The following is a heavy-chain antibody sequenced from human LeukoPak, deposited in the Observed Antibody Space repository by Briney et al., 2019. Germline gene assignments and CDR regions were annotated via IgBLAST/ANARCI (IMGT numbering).Heavy chain of an antibody. CDR3: ARPNYFGSGSYSPDF. CDR1: GFTFSSHS. D-gene: IGHD3-10*01. Sequence: PGGSLRLSCAASGFTFSSHSMMWGRQAPGKGLEWVSVISSSSSQMYYADSVKGRFTISRDNAQNSLFLQMNSLIDEDTAAYYCARPNYFGSGSYSPDFWGQGTLVTVSS. CDR2: ISSSSSQM. J-gene: IGHJ4*02. V-gene: IGHV3-21*01.